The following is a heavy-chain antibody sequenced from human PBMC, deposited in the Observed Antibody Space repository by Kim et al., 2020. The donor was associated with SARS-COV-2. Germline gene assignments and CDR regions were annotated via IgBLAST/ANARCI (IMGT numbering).Heavy chain of an antibody. J-gene: IGHJ6*02. V-gene: IGHV3-7*03. CDR2: IKQDGSEK. CDR1: GFTFSSYW. CDR3: AREPRITIFGVVIISYYYGMDV. Sequence: GGSLRLSCAASGFTFSSYWMSWVRQAPGKGLEWVANIKQDGSEKYYVDSVKGRFTISRDNAKNSLYLQMNSLRAEDTAVYYCAREPRITIFGVVIISYYYGMDVWGQGTTVTVSS. D-gene: IGHD3-3*01.